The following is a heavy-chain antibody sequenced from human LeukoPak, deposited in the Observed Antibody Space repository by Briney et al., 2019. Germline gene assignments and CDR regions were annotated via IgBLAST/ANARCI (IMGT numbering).Heavy chain of an antibody. CDR3: ARESARDIVLMVYARGIDY. Sequence: SETLSLTCTVSGGSISIYYWSWIRQPAGKGLEWIGRIYTSGSTNYNPSLKSRVTISVDKSKNQFSLKLSSVTAADTAVYYCARESARDIVLMVYARGIDYWGQGTLVTVSS. CDR2: IYTSGST. D-gene: IGHD2-8*01. CDR1: GGSISIYY. V-gene: IGHV4-4*07. J-gene: IGHJ4*02.